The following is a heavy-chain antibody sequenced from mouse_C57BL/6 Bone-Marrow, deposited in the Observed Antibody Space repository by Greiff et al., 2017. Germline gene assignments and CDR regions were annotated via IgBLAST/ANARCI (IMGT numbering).Heavy chain of an antibody. V-gene: IGHV1-81*01. D-gene: IGHD2-3*01. CDR2: IYPRSGNT. CDR1: GYTFTSYG. Sequence: QVQLQQSGAELARPGASVKLSCKASGYTFTSYGISWVKQRTGQGLEWIGEIYPRSGNTYYNEKFKGKATLTADKSSSTAYMELRSLTSEDSAVYFCARDGYYFLYYAMDYWGQGTSVTVSS. CDR3: ARDGYYFLYYAMDY. J-gene: IGHJ4*01.